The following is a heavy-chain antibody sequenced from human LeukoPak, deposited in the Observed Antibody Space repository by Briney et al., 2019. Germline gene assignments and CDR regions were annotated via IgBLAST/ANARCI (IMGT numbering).Heavy chain of an antibody. CDR3: ARGSIPRNYFDY. CDR2: INHSGST. J-gene: IGHJ4*02. V-gene: IGHV4-34*01. D-gene: IGHD6-6*01. Sequence: SETLSLTCAVYGGSFNGYYWSWTRQPPGKGLEWIGEINHSGSTNYNPSLKSRVTISVDTSKNQFSLKLSSVTAADTAVYYCARGSIPRNYFDYWGQGTLVTVSS. CDR1: GGSFNGYY.